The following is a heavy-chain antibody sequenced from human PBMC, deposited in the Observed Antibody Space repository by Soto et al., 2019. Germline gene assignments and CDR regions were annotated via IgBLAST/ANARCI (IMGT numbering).Heavy chain of an antibody. CDR3: AKDRGIAVAGVYYYYGMDV. V-gene: IGHV3-30*18. CDR2: ISYDGSNK. J-gene: IGHJ6*02. Sequence: GGSLRLSCGASGFTFRSYWMNWVRQAPGKGLEWVAVISYDGSNKYYADSVKGRFTISRDNSKNTLYLQMNSLRAEDTAVYYCAKDRGIAVAGVYYYYGMDVWGQGTTVTVSS. D-gene: IGHD6-19*01. CDR1: GFTFRSYW.